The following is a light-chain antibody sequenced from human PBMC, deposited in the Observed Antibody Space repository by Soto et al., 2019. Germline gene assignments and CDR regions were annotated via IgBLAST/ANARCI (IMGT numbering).Light chain of an antibody. CDR1: QSISSW. CDR2: KAS. Sequence: DIQMTQSPSTLSASVGDRVTISCRASQSISSWLALYQQKPGKAPKLLIYKASTLESGDPSRFSGSGSGTEFTLTISSLQPDDFATYYCQQYNSYSPTFGQGTKVDIK. V-gene: IGKV1-5*03. J-gene: IGKJ1*01. CDR3: QQYNSYSPT.